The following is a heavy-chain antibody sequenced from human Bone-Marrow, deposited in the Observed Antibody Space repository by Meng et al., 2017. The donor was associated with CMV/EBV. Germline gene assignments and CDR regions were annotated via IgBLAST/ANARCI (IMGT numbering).Heavy chain of an antibody. CDR3: ARVAWELLFDY. Sequence: LSLTCAASGFIFSNHAMHWVRQAPGKGLEWVSVIYSGGSTYYADSVKGRFTISRDNSKNTLYLQMNSLRAEDTAVYYCARVAWELLFDYWGQGTLVTVSS. CDR2: IYSGGST. J-gene: IGHJ4*02. D-gene: IGHD1-26*01. CDR1: GFIFSNHA. V-gene: IGHV3-66*02.